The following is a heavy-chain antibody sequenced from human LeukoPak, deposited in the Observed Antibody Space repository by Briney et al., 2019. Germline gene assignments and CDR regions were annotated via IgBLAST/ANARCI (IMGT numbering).Heavy chain of an antibody. D-gene: IGHD3-3*01. V-gene: IGHV3-30*02. CDR1: GFTFSSYG. CDR2: IRYDGSNK. J-gene: IGHJ4*02. Sequence: GGSLRLSCAASGFTFSSYGMHWVRQAPGKGLEWVAFIRYDGSNKYYADSVKGRFTISRDNSKNTLYLQMNSLRAEDTAVYYCAKDPFPLFGVATGSTDFDYWGQGTLVTVSS. CDR3: AKDPFPLFGVATGSTDFDY.